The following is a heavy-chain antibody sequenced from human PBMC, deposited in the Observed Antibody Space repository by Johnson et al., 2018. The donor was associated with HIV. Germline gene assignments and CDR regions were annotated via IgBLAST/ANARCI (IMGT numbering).Heavy chain of an antibody. CDR1: GFTFSNAW. Sequence: VQLVESGGGLVKPGGSLRLSCAASGFTFSNAWMSWVRQAPGKGLEWVGRIKSKTDGGTTDYAAPVKGRFTISRDDSKNTLYLQMNSLRAEDTAVYYCAKDRSGGALGAFDIWGHGTMVTVSS. J-gene: IGHJ3*02. V-gene: IGHV3-15*01. CDR3: AKDRSGGALGAFDI. D-gene: IGHD2-15*01. CDR2: IKSKTDGGTT.